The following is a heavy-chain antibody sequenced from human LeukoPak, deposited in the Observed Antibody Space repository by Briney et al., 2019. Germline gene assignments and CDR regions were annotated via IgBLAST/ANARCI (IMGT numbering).Heavy chain of an antibody. J-gene: IGHJ3*02. D-gene: IGHD6-19*01. Sequence: GGSLRLSCAASGFTFSSYAMHWVRQAPGKGLEGVAVISYDGSNKYYANSVKGRFTISRDNSKNTLYLQMNSLRAEDTAVYYCAREGEWLVQGAFDIWGQGTMVTVSS. CDR3: AREGEWLVQGAFDI. CDR2: ISYDGSNK. CDR1: GFTFSSYA. V-gene: IGHV3-30*04.